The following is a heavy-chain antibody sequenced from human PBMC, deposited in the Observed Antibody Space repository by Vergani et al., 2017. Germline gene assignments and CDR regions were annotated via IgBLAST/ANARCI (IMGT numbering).Heavy chain of an antibody. V-gene: IGHV3-74*01. D-gene: IGHD6-13*01. CDR1: GFTFSSYA. CDR3: AKEWGRSSWTQPVDY. CDR2: INSDGSST. J-gene: IGHJ4*02. Sequence: EVQLLESGGGLVQPGGSLRLSCAASGFTFSSYAMSWVRQAPGKGLVWVSRINSDGSSTSYADSVKGRFTISRDNAKNTLYLQMNSLRAEDTALYYCAKEWGRSSWTQPVDYWGQGTLVTVSS.